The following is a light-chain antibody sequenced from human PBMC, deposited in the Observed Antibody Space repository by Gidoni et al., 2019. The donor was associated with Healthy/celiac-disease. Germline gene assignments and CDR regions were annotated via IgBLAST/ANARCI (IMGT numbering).Light chain of an antibody. CDR3: SSYTSSSTYVV. Sequence: QSALTQPASVSGSPGQSITISCTGTSSDVGGYNYVSWYQQPPGKAPKLMIYEVSNRPSGVSTRFSGSKSGNTASLTISGLQAEDEADYYCSSYTSSSTYVVFGGGTKLTVL. V-gene: IGLV2-14*01. J-gene: IGLJ2*01. CDR1: SSDVGGYNY. CDR2: EVS.